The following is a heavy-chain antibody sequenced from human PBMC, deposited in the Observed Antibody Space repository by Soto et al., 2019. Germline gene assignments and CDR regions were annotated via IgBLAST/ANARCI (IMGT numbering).Heavy chain of an antibody. CDR3: ARHGSLTSYNWFDP. CDR1: GGSISSYY. Sequence: QVQLQESGPGLVKPSETLSLTCTVSGGSISSYYWSWIRQPPGKGLEWIGYIYYSGSTNYNPSLKSRVTISVDTSKNQFALKLSSVTAADTAVDYCARHGSLTSYNWFDPWGQGTLVTVSS. D-gene: IGHD2-2*01. CDR2: IYYSGST. V-gene: IGHV4-59*08. J-gene: IGHJ5*02.